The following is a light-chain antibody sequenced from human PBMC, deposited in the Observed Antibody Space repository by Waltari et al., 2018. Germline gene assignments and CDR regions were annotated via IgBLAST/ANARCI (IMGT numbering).Light chain of an antibody. CDR3: AAWDDSLSGPHWV. Sequence: QSVLTQPPSASGTPGQRVTIPCSGSSSKLGSNYVYWYQQLPGTAPKLLIYRNNQRPSGVPDRFSGSKSGTSASLAISGLRSEDEADYYCAAWDDSLSGPHWVFGGGTKLTVL. CDR1: SSKLGSNY. V-gene: IGLV1-47*01. CDR2: RNN. J-gene: IGLJ3*02.